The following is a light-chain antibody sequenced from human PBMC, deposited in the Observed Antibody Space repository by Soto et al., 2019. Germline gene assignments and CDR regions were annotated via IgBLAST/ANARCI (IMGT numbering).Light chain of an antibody. V-gene: IGKV1-5*01. J-gene: IGKJ1*01. CDR3: QQYDDYVGT. CDR1: QSISSW. CDR2: DAS. Sequence: DIQMTQSPSTLSASVGDRVTITCRASQSISSWLAWYQQKPGKAPKLLIYDASSLESGVPSRFSGSGSGTEFTLTISSLQPDDFATYYCQQYDDYVGTFGQGTKVEIK.